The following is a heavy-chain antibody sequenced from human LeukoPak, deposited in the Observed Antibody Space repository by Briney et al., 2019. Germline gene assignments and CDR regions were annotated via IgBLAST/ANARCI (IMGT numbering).Heavy chain of an antibody. CDR3: ARAGSYGTSWFDP. V-gene: IGHV4-31*11. CDR1: GGSLSGYY. Sequence: SETLSLTCAVYGGSLSGYYWSWIRQHPGKGLEWIGYIYYSGTTYYNPSLQSRVTISVDTSKNQFSLKLSSVTAADTAVYCCARAGSYGTSWFDPWGQGTLVTVSS. J-gene: IGHJ5*02. CDR2: IYYSGTT. D-gene: IGHD4-17*01.